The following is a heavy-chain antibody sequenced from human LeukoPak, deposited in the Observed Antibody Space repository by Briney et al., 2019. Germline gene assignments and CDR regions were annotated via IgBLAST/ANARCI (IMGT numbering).Heavy chain of an antibody. V-gene: IGHV4-30-4*01. CDR1: GGSVSSGDYY. D-gene: IGHD3-22*01. J-gene: IGHJ3*02. Sequence: SETLSLTCTVSGGSVSSGDYYWSWIRQPPGKGLEWIVYIYCSGSTYYNPSLKSRVTISVDTSKNQFSLKLSSVTAADTAVYYCARDRSIVVVHDAFDIWGQGTMVTVSS. CDR3: ARDRSIVVVHDAFDI. CDR2: IYCSGST.